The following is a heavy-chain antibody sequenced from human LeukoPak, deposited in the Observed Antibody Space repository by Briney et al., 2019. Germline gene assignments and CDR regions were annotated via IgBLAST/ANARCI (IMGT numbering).Heavy chain of an antibody. D-gene: IGHD5-18*01. CDR3: ARLCSYGYNCYFDY. Sequence: SETLSLTCTVSGDSIRSYYWGWIRQPPGRGLEYIGYIYSSGSTSYNPSLKSRVTISVDTSKNQFSLKLSSVTAADTAVYYCARLCSYGYNCYFDYWGQGTLVTVSS. V-gene: IGHV4-4*09. J-gene: IGHJ4*02. CDR2: IYSSGST. CDR1: GDSIRSYY.